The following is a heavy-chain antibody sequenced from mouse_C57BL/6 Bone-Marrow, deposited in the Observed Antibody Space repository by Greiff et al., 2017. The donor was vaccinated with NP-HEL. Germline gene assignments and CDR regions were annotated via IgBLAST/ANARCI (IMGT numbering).Heavy chain of an antibody. V-gene: IGHV3-8*01. CDR1: GYSITSDY. D-gene: IGHD1-1*01. Sequence: EVHLVESGPGLAKPSQTLSLTCSVTGYSITSDYWNWIRKFPGNKLEYMGYISYSGSTYYNPSLKSRISITRDTSKNQYYLQLNSVTTEDTATYYCARLGYGSSGDWYFDVWGTGTTVTVSS. J-gene: IGHJ1*03. CDR2: ISYSGST. CDR3: ARLGYGSSGDWYFDV.